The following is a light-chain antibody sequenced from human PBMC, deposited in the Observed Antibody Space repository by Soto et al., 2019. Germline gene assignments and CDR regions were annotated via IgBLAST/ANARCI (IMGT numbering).Light chain of an antibody. CDR3: GSYVGSSSFVV. Sequence: QSVLTQPPSASGSPGQSVTISCTGTSSDVGGYNSVSWYQHHPGKAPKLMIYEVSKRPSGVPDRFSGSKSGNTASLTVSGLQADDEADYYCGSYVGSSSFVVFGGGTKLTVL. J-gene: IGLJ2*01. CDR1: SSDVGGYNS. CDR2: EVS. V-gene: IGLV2-8*01.